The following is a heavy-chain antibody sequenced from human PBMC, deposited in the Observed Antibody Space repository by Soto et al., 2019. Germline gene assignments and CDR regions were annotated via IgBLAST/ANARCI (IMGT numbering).Heavy chain of an antibody. D-gene: IGHD2-2*01. V-gene: IGHV1-3*01. CDR2: INAGNGNT. J-gene: IGHJ4*01. Sequence: ASVKVSCKASGYIFTNFPIHWVRQAPGHSLEWMGWINAGNGNTKYSQKLQGRLSITMDTSAITAHMGLTGLRSDDTAVYYCARGRVFYQFGYWG. CDR1: GYIFTNFP. CDR3: ARGRVFYQFGY.